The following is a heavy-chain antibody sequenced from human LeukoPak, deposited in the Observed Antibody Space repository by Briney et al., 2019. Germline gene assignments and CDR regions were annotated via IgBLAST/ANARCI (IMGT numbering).Heavy chain of an antibody. CDR3: ARGNSGSSRWFDP. J-gene: IGHJ5*02. CDR1: GYSFTSYW. V-gene: IGHV5-10-1*01. D-gene: IGHD6-6*01. Sequence: GESLKSSCSGSGYSFTSYWISWVGQMRRKGLEWRGRIDPSDSYTNYSPSFQGHVTFSADKSISTAYLQWSSLKASDTAMYFCARGNSGSSRWFDPWGQGTLVTVSP. CDR2: IDPSDSYT.